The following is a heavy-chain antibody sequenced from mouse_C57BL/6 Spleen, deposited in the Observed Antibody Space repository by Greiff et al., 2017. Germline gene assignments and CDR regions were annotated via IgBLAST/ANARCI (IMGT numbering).Heavy chain of an antibody. J-gene: IGHJ1*03. CDR1: GYTFTDYN. Sequence: EVQLQQSGPELVKPGASVKIPCKASGYTFTDYNMDWVKQSHGKSLEWIGDINPNNGGTIYNQKFKGKATLTVDKSSSTAYMELRSLTSEDTAVYYCARRGDYSYGSTPVYWYFDVWGTGTTVTVSS. D-gene: IGHD1-1*01. CDR2: INPNNGGT. CDR3: ARRGDYSYGSTPVYWYFDV. V-gene: IGHV1-18*01.